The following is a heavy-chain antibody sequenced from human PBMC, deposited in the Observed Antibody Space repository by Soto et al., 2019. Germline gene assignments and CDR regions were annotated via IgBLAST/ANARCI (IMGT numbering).Heavy chain of an antibody. Sequence: SETLSVTCRVSGGSSSSYYWSWIRQPPGKGLEWIGYIYYSGSTNYNPSLKSRVTISVDTSKNQFSLKLSSVTAADTAVYYCARGPGTMAKIDYWGQGTLVTVSS. CDR3: ARGPGTMAKIDY. J-gene: IGHJ4*02. V-gene: IGHV4-59*12. CDR2: IYYSGST. CDR1: GGSSSSYY. D-gene: IGHD3-10*01.